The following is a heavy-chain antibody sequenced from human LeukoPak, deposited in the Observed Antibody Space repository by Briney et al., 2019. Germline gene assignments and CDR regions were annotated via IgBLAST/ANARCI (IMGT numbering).Heavy chain of an antibody. D-gene: IGHD6-19*01. Sequence: ASVKVSCKASGYTFTSYAMHWVRQAPGQRLEWMGWINAGNGNTKYSQKFQGRVTITRDTSASTAYMELSSLRSEDTAVYYCARGVRSSGWYLDYWGQGTLVTVSS. V-gene: IGHV1-3*01. CDR1: GYTFTSYA. J-gene: IGHJ4*02. CDR3: ARGVRSSGWYLDY. CDR2: INAGNGNT.